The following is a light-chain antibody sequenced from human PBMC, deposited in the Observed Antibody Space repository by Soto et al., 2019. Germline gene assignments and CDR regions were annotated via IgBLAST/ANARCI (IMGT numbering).Light chain of an antibody. CDR3: LQDYNYPWT. J-gene: IGKJ1*01. CDR2: AAS. CDR1: QGIRND. Sequence: AIQMTQSPSSLSASVGDRVTITCRASQGIRNDLGWYQQKPGKAPKLLIYAASSLQSGVPSRFSGSGSGTDFTLTISSLXXXXXATYYCLQDYNYPWTFGQGTKVEIK. V-gene: IGKV1-6*01.